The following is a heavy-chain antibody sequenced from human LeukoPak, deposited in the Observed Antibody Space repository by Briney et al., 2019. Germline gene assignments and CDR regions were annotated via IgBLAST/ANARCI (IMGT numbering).Heavy chain of an antibody. J-gene: IGHJ4*02. CDR3: TREGQRWLQLPSGC. V-gene: IGHV3-49*03. Sequence: PGGSLRLSCTASGFTFGDYAMSWFRQALGKGLEWVGFIRSKAYGWTTEYAASVKVTFTISRDDSKSIPYLQMSSLKTEDTAVYYCTREGQRWLQLPSGCWGQGTLVTVSS. CDR1: GFTFGDYA. D-gene: IGHD5-24*01. CDR2: IRSKAYGWTT.